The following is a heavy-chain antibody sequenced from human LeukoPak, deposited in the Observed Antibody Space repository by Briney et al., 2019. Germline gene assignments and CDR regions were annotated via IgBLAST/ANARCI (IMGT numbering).Heavy chain of an antibody. D-gene: IGHD3-9*01. CDR3: ARGRPGLRYFDWLKNLLFDY. CDR2: INHSGST. J-gene: IGHJ4*02. V-gene: IGHV4-34*01. CDR1: GGSFSGYY. Sequence: SETLSLTCAVYGGSFSGYYWSWIRQSQGKWLEWIGEINHSGSTNYNPSLKSRVTISVDTSKNQFSLKLSSVTATDTAVYYCARGRPGLRYFDWLKNLLFDYWGQGTLVTVSS.